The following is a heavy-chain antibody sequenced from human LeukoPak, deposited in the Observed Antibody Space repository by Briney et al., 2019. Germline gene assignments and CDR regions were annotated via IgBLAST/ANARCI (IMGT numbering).Heavy chain of an antibody. V-gene: IGHV3-7*04. J-gene: IGHJ4*02. D-gene: IGHD6-13*01. CDR2: IKQDGSEK. CDR3: ARVIAAAGTCFGY. Sequence: GGSLRLSCAASGFTFSSYWMSWVRQAPGKGLEWVANIKQDGSEKYYVDSVKGRFTISRDNAKNSLYLQMNSLRAEDTAVYYCARVIAAAGTCFGYWGQGTLVTVSS. CDR1: GFTFSSYW.